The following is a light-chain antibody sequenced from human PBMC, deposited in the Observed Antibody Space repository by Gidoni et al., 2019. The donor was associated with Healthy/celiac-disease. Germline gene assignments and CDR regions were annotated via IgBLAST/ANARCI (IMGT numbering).Light chain of an antibody. CDR3: QQRSNWPQRT. CDR2: DAS. V-gene: IGKV3-11*01. Sequence: ESVLPLSPATLSMSPGERATLSCRASQSVSSYLAWYQQKPGHAPRLLIYDASNRATGIPARFSGSGSGTDFTLTISSLEPEDFAVYYCQQRSNWPQRTFGQGTKVEIK. CDR1: QSVSSY. J-gene: IGKJ1*01.